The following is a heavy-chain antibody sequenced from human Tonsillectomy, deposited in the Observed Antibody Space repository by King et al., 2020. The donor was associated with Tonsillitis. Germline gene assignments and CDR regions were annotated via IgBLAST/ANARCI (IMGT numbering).Heavy chain of an antibody. CDR2: ITSSSSYI. CDR1: GFTFSNYN. Sequence: VQLVEAGGGLVKPGGSLRLSCAASGFTFSNYNMHWGRQAPGKGLEWVSSITSSSSYIYYQESVKGRFTISRDNAKNSLYLKMNSLRAEDTAVYHCARDRDDFWSGYYYVWGQGTLVTVSS. V-gene: IGHV3-21*01. CDR3: ARDRDDFWSGYYYV. J-gene: IGHJ4*02. D-gene: IGHD3-3*01.